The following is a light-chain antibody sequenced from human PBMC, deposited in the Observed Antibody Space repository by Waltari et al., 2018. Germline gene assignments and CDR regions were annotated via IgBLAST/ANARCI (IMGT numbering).Light chain of an antibody. Sequence: QSALTQPASVSGSPGQSITISCTGTRSHVCGYNYVSWYQQHPDKVPKLIIYDVSNRPSGISNRFSGSNSGNTASLTISGLQAEDEADYFCGSYTSDSSVVFGGGTRLTVL. J-gene: IGLJ2*01. V-gene: IGLV2-14*01. CDR1: RSHVCGYNY. CDR2: DVS. CDR3: GSYTSDSSVV.